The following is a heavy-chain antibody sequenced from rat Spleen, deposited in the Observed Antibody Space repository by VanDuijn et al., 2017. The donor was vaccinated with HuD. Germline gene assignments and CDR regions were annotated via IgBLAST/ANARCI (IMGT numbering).Heavy chain of an antibody. J-gene: IGHJ3*01. V-gene: IGHV5-29*01. CDR2: ISSDGGRN. D-gene: IGHD4-3*01. Sequence: EVQLVESGGDLVQPGGSLKLSCAASGFTFSDYGMAWVRQAPTKGLEWVATISSDGGRNFYRDSVKGRFTISRDNARGTQYLQMDSRRSEDTATYYCARQDTSGYSNWFAYWGQGTLVTVSS. CDR3: ARQDTSGYSNWFAY. CDR1: GFTFSDYG.